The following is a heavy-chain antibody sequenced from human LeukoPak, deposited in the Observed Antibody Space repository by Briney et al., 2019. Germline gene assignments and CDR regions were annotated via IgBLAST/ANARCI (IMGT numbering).Heavy chain of an antibody. Sequence: GGSLRLSCEASGFTVSSTYMSWVRQAPGKGLEWVSAIYSNGNTYYTDSVKGRFTISRDNSKNTLDLQMDSLRDEDTAVYYCASSAAPPTDIHSYSMSVSGKGATVTASS. J-gene: IGHJ6*03. CDR2: IYSNGNT. D-gene: IGHD6-19*01. CDR3: ASSAAPPTDIHSYSMSV. V-gene: IGHV3-53*01. CDR1: GFTVSSTY.